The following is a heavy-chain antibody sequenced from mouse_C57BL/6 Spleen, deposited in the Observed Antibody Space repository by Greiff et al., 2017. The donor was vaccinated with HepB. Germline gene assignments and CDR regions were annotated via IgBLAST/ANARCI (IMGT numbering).Heavy chain of an antibody. CDR2: INPSSGYT. V-gene: IGHV1-4*01. Sequence: VQLQQSGAELARPGASVKMSCKASGYNFTSYTMHWVKQRPGQGLEWIGYINPSSGYTKYNQKFKDKATLTADKSSSTAYIQLSSLTSEDSAVYYCAREDGNYDYYAMDYWGQGTSVTVSS. D-gene: IGHD2-1*01. J-gene: IGHJ4*01. CDR1: GYNFTSYT. CDR3: AREDGNYDYYAMDY.